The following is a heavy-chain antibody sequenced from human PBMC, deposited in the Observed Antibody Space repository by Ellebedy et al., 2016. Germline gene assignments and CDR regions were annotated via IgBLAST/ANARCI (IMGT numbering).Heavy chain of an antibody. D-gene: IGHD1-7*01. CDR3: ARELAPTNPNDAFDV. J-gene: IGHJ3*01. Sequence: GGSLRLXXKGSGSTFTSYWIGWVRQMPGKGLEWMGFIYPGDSDTRYRPSFQGQVTISADKSISTAYLQWNNLQASDTAMYYCARELAPTNPNDAFDVWGQGTMVTV. V-gene: IGHV5-51*01. CDR2: IYPGDSDT. CDR1: GSTFTSYW.